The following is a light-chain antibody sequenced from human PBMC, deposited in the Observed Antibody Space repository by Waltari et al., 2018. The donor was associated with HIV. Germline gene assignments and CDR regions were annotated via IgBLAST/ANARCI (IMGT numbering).Light chain of an antibody. CDR2: DDS. CDR3: YSTDNSGHHRV. V-gene: IGLV3-10*01. CDR1: ALPKKY. Sequence: SYELTQPPSVAVSPGQTARITCTGDALPKKYASWYQQKSGQAPVLVIYDDSKRPSGFPERFSGSSSGTTATLTISGAQVEDEADYYCYSTDNSGHHRVFGTGTKLTVL. J-gene: IGLJ2*01.